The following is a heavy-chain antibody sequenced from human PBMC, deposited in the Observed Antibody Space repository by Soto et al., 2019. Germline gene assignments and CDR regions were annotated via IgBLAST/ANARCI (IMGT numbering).Heavy chain of an antibody. CDR1: GFTFSNYW. J-gene: IGHJ6*02. V-gene: IGHV3-74*01. CDR3: ARDTRTCGSSCYYYFGLDV. Sequence: PGGSLRLSCAASGFTFSNYWMHWVRQAPGKGLVWVSRINSDASTATYADSVKGRFTISRDNAKSTLFLQMTSLRAEASALYSCARDTRTCGSSCYYYFGLDVWGQGTTVTVSS. CDR2: INSDASTA. D-gene: IGHD2-2*01.